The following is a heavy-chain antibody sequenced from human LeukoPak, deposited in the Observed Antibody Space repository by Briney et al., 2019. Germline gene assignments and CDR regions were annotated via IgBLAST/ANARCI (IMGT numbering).Heavy chain of an antibody. CDR3: AKFGHYYGSGSYPESPHYYYGMDV. J-gene: IGHJ6*02. Sequence: RPGGSLRLSCAASGFTFSSYAMSWVRQAPGKGLEWVSAISGSGGSTYYADSVKGRFTISRDNSKNTLYLQMNSLRAEDTAVYYCAKFGHYYGSGSYPESPHYYYGMDVWGQGTTVTVSS. D-gene: IGHD3-10*01. V-gene: IGHV3-23*01. CDR1: GFTFSSYA. CDR2: ISGSGGST.